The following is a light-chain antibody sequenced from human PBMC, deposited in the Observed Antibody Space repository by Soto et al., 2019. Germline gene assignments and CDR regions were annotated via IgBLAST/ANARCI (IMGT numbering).Light chain of an antibody. Sequence: EVVLTQSPGTLSLSPGERATLSCRASQSVSNNYFAWYQQKPGQAPRILIFGSSDRATGTPDRFSGSGSGTDFTITIIRLEPEDFAVYYCQQYGSSPPYTFGQGTKLEIK. V-gene: IGKV3-20*01. J-gene: IGKJ2*01. CDR2: GSS. CDR3: QQYGSSPPYT. CDR1: QSVSNNY.